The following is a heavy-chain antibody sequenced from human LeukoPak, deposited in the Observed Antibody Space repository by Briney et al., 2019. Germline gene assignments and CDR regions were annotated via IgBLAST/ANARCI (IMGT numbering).Heavy chain of an antibody. V-gene: IGHV4-30-2*01. CDR2: IYHSGST. J-gene: IGHJ4*02. CDR1: GGSISSGGYS. Sequence: SQSLSLTWAVSGGSISSGGYSWSWIRQPPGKGLEWIGYIYHSGSTYYNPSLKSRVTISVDRSKNQFSLKLSSVTAADTAVYYCARSLWRFGELLDLGYWGQGTLVTVSS. CDR3: ARSLWRFGELLDLGY. D-gene: IGHD3-10*01.